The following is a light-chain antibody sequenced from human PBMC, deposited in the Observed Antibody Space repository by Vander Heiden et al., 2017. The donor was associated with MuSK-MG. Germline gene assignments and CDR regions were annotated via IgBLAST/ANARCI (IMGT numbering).Light chain of an antibody. CDR2: HVN. CDR3: FSWTGSNTWV. Sequence: QSALTPPRSVSGSPGPSVALSCTGTSSDIGGYNYVSWYQQDPGKAPKLMIYHVNKRPSGVPDRFSGSKSGSTASLTISGLQSEDEADYYCFSWTGSNTWVFGGGTKLTVL. CDR1: SSDIGGYNY. V-gene: IGLV2-11*01. J-gene: IGLJ3*02.